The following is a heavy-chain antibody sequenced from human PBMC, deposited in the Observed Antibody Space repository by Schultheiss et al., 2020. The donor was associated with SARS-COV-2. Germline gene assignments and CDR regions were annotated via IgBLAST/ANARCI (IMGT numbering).Heavy chain of an antibody. CDR3: ARGQRYCSSTSCYPYFDY. V-gene: IGHV4-34*01. J-gene: IGHJ4*02. CDR2: INHSGST. Sequence: SETLSLTCTVSGGSISSYYWSWIRQPPGKGLEWIGEINHSGSTNYNPSLKSRVTISVDTSKNQFSLKLSSVTAADTAVYYCARGQRYCSSTSCYPYFDYWGQGTLVTVSS. D-gene: IGHD2-2*01. CDR1: GGSISSYY.